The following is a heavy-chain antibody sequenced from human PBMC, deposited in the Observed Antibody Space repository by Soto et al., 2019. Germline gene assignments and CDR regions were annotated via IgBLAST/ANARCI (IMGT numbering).Heavy chain of an antibody. CDR2: IYHSGST. J-gene: IGHJ4*02. Sequence: QVQLQESGPGLVKPSGTLSLTCAVSGGSISSSNWWSWVRQPPGKWLEWIGEIYHSGSTNYNPSLKSRGTISVDESKNQFSLKLSSVTAADTAVYYCARYGDSSGYSFYFDYWGQGTLVTVSS. V-gene: IGHV4-4*02. CDR1: GGSISSSNW. D-gene: IGHD3-22*01. CDR3: ARYGDSSGYSFYFDY.